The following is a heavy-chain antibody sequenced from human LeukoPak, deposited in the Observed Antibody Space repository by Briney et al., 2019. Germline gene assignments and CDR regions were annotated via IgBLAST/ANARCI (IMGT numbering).Heavy chain of an antibody. CDR1: GFTFSSYG. J-gene: IGHJ4*02. D-gene: IGHD3-9*01. CDR3: ARGAFDGDGD. V-gene: IGHV3-30*03. Sequence: GGSLRLSCAASGFTFSSYGMHWVRQAPGKGLEWVAVISYDGSNKYYADSVKGRFTISRDNSKNTLYLQMNSLRAEDTAVYYCARGAFDGDGDWGQGTLVTVSS. CDR2: ISYDGSNK.